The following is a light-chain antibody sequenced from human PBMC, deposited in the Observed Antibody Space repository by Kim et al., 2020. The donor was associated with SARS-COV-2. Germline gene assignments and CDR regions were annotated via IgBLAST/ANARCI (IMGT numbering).Light chain of an antibody. CDR1: QGISNY. J-gene: IGKJ1*01. Sequence: DIPVNTSSISLSASVGDRVTITCRASQGISNYLAWYQQKPGGVPNLLIYAASTLQSGVPSRFSGSGSGTDFTLTISGLQPEDVATYDCQKTDGASWTFGQGTKVDIK. CDR2: AAS. V-gene: IGKV1-27*01. CDR3: QKTDGASWT.